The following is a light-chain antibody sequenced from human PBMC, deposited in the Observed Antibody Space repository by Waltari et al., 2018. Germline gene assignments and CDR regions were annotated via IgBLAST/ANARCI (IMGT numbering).Light chain of an antibody. V-gene: IGLV3-25*03. CDR3: QSADSSGTYVV. J-gene: IGLJ2*01. Sequence: SSELTQPPSVSVSPGQTASITCSADALPKQYGYWYQQKPGQAPVLVIDKDTERPSGIPGRFSGSSSGTTVTLTISGVQAEDEADYYCQSADSSGTYVVFGAGTKLTVL. CDR1: ALPKQY. CDR2: KDT.